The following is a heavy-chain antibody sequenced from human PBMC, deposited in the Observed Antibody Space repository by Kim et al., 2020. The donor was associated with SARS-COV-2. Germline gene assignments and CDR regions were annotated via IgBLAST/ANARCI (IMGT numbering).Heavy chain of an antibody. CDR2: IYYSGST. CDR1: GGSISSYY. D-gene: IGHD1-20*01. V-gene: IGHV4-59*01. CDR3: ARDLGYNWNYYYYYGMDV. J-gene: IGHJ6*02. Sequence: SETLSLTCTVSGGSISSYYWSWIRQPPGKGLEWIGYIYYSGSTNYNPSLKSRVTISVDTSKNQFSLKLSSVTAVDTAVYYCARDLGYNWNYYYYYGMDVWGQGTTVTVSS.